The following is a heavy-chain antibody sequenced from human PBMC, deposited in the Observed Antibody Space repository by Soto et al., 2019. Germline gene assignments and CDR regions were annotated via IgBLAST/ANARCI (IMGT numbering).Heavy chain of an antibody. D-gene: IGHD2-2*01. CDR2: ISTSSSNI. V-gene: IGHV3-48*02. Sequence: EVQLVEYGGGLVQPGGSLRLSCAASGFSFSYYGMNWVRQAPGKGLEWVSYISTSSSNIYYADSVKGRFTISRDNAKNSLSLQMNSLRDADTAVYYCARETSTGNYSIDVWGKGTTVTVSS. CDR3: ARETSTGNYSIDV. CDR1: GFSFSYYG. J-gene: IGHJ6*03.